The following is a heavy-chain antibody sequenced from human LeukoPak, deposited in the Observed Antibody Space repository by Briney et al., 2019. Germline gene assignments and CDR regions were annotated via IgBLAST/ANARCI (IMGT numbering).Heavy chain of an antibody. D-gene: IGHD7-27*01. CDR3: ARDKLGILDYYYYGMDV. CDR1: GDSVSSNSAA. CDR2: TYYRSKWYN. V-gene: IGHV6-1*01. J-gene: IGHJ6*02. Sequence: SQTLSLTCALSGDSVSSNSAAWNWIRQSPSRGLEWLGRTYYRSKWYNDYAVSVKSRITINPDTSKNQFSLQLNSVTPEDTAVYYCARDKLGILDYYYYGMDVWGQGTTVTVSS.